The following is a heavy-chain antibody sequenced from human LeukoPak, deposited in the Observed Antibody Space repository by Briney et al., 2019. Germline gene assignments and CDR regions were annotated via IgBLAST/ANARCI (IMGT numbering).Heavy chain of an antibody. Sequence: PSETLSLTCTVSGGSISSGDYYWTWIRPPPGKGLEWIGYIYHSGSTHYNSSLKSRLTISVDTSKNQFSLKLSSVTAADTAVYYCARGLRGIMIRGAITDLNWFDAWGQGTLVIVSS. D-gene: IGHD3-10*01. V-gene: IGHV4-30-4*01. CDR1: GGSISSGDYY. CDR3: ARGLRGIMIRGAITDLNWFDA. J-gene: IGHJ5*02. CDR2: IYHSGST.